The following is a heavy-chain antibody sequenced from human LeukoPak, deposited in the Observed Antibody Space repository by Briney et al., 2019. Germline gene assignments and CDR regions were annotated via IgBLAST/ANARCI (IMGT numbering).Heavy chain of an antibody. Sequence: AGGSLRLSCAASGFTFSSYGMHWVRQAPGKGLEWVAVIWYDGSNKYYADSVKGRFTISRDNSKNTLYLQMNSLRAEDTAVYYCARDHVLGYGMDVWGQGTTVTVSS. V-gene: IGHV3-33*01. CDR3: ARDHVLGYGMDV. J-gene: IGHJ6*02. CDR1: GFTFSSYG. CDR2: IWYDGSNK.